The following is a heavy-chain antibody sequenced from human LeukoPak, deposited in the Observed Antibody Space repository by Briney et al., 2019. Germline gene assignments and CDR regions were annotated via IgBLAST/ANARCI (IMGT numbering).Heavy chain of an antibody. D-gene: IGHD4-23*01. CDR3: TRRRNSNHPFDS. V-gene: IGHV3-9*01. CDR2: INWNSGDI. CDR1: GFTFDDYA. Sequence: GGSLRLSCAASGFTFDDYAMHWVRQAPGKGLEWVSGINWNSGDIIYADSVRGRFTISRDNANYALHLQMDSLRVEDTAFYYCTRRRNSNHPFDSWGQGTLVTVSS. J-gene: IGHJ4*02.